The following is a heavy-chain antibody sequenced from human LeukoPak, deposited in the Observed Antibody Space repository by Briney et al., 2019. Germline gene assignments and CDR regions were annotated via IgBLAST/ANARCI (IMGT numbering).Heavy chain of an antibody. V-gene: IGHV1-8*02. CDR1: GGTFSSYA. J-gene: IGHJ4*02. CDR2: MNPNSGNT. D-gene: IGHD2-15*01. Sequence: ASVKVSCKASGGTFSSYAISWVRQAPGQGLEWMGWMNPNSGNTGYAQKFQGRVTMTRNTSISTAYMELSSLRSADKAVYYCARVLYCSGGSCYGRSGHSVYYFGYWGQGTLVTVSS. CDR3: ARVLYCSGGSCYGRSGHSVYYFGY.